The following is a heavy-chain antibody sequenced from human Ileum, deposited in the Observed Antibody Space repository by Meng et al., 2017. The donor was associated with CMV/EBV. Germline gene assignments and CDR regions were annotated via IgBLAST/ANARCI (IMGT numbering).Heavy chain of an antibody. V-gene: IGHV2-5*02. Sequence: LRTSGGVVGWIRQPPGEALEWLALIFSDDRKCYSPSLKNRLTITKDTSKNQVVLTMTNMDPVDTATYYCAHRPGYCSGGTCYGNFDYWGQGALVTVSS. CDR1: LRTSGGV. J-gene: IGHJ4*02. CDR2: IFSDDRK. D-gene: IGHD2-15*01. CDR3: AHRPGYCSGGTCYGNFDY.